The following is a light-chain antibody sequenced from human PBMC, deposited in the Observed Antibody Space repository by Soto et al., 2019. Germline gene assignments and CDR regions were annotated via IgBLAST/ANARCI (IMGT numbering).Light chain of an antibody. CDR2: WAS. CDR1: QTVLDSSNNKDY. J-gene: IGKJ1*01. Sequence: DIVVTPSSGSRAVFLGEGATINCKSSQTVLDSSNNKDYLTWYQQKAGQPPKLLIYWASTREFGVPDRFSGSGSGTEFTLTISSLQAEDVAFYYCQQHYRPPRTFGHGTKVDIK. CDR3: QQHYRPPRT. V-gene: IGKV4-1*01.